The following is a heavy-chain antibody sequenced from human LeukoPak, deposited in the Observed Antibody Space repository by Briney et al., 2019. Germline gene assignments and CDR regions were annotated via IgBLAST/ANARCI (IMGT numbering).Heavy chain of an antibody. J-gene: IGHJ4*02. V-gene: IGHV3-23*01. Sequence: GGSLRLSCAASGFTFSSYAMHWVRQAPGKGLEWVSTITSNGGSTYYADSVEGRFTISRDNSKNTLYLHMNSVRAEDTAVYYCAKGGCSASCYSTYWAQGTLVTVSS. CDR3: AKGGCSASCYSTY. CDR1: GFTFSSYA. D-gene: IGHD2-2*02. CDR2: ITSNGGST.